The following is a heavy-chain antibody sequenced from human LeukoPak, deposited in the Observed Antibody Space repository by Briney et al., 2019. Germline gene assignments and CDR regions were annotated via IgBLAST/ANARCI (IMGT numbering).Heavy chain of an antibody. CDR3: AREYSSSRYFDY. CDR2: INSDGSST. V-gene: IGHV3-74*01. CDR1: GFTFSSYW. D-gene: IGHD6-6*01. Sequence: PGGSLRLSCAASGFTFSSYWMHWARQAPGKGLVWVSRINSDGSSTNSADSVKGRFTISRDNAKNTLYLQMNSLRAEDTAVYYCAREYSSSRYFDYWGQGTLVTVSS. J-gene: IGHJ4*02.